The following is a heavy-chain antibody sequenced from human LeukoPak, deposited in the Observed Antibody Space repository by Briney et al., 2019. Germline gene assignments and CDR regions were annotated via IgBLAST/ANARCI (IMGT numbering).Heavy chain of an antibody. CDR1: GGSFSGYY. J-gene: IGHJ5*02. CDR3: ARVLWFGELLCGDWFDP. V-gene: IGHV4-34*01. CDR2: INHSGST. Sequence: SETLSLTCAVYGGSFSGYYWSWIRQPPGKGLEWIGEINHSGSTNYNPSLKSRVTISVDTPKNQFSLKLSSVTAADTAVYYCARVLWFGELLCGDWFDPWGQGTLVTVSS. D-gene: IGHD3-10*01.